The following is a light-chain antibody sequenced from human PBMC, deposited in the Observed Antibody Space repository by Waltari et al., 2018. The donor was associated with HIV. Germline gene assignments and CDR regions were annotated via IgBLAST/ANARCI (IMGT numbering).Light chain of an antibody. CDR2: KDS. Sequence: FDVTQPVSLSVALGQTATMTCERDNIGGKNVHWYQQKPGQAPVQVIFKDSRRPSGIPERFSGSNSGNTATLTITGAQAGDEADYYCQLWDNGAVVFGGGTKLTVL. V-gene: IGLV3-9*01. CDR3: QLWDNGAVV. CDR1: NIGGKN. J-gene: IGLJ2*01.